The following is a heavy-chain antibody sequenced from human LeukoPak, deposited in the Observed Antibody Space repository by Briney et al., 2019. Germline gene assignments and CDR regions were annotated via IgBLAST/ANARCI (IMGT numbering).Heavy chain of an antibody. J-gene: IGHJ4*02. V-gene: IGHV1-8*01. Sequence: ASVKVSCKASGYTFTSYDINWVRQATGQGRDWMGWINPKSCNTGYAQKFQGRVTMTRNTSISTAYMELSSLRSEDTAVYYCARRGMGEDYWGQGTLVTVSS. CDR3: ARRGMGEDY. CDR2: INPKSCNT. D-gene: IGHD1-14*01. CDR1: GYTFTSYD.